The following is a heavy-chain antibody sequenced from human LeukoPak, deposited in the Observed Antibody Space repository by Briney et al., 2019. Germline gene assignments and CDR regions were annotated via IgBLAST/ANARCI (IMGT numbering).Heavy chain of an antibody. Sequence: SETLSLTCTVSGGSISSSSYYWGWIRQPPGKGLEWIGSIYYSGSTYYNPSLKSRVTISVDTSKNQFSLKLSSVTAADTAVYYCARPSVRTDWYFDLWGRGTLVTVSS. CDR1: GGSISSSSYY. V-gene: IGHV4-39*01. D-gene: IGHD3-10*01. CDR3: ARPSVRTDWYFDL. J-gene: IGHJ2*01. CDR2: IYYSGST.